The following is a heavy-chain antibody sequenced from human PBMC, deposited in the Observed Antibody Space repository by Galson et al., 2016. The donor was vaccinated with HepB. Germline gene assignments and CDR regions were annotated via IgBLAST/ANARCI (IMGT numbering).Heavy chain of an antibody. CDR3: VQGSTAPAV. Sequence: SLRLSCAASGFTFNNYGMTWVRQPPGKGLEVVSSISRSGDSTDYADSVKGRFTISRDNSKNILYLQMNSLRAEDTALYYCVQGSTAPAVWGKGTPVTVST. J-gene: IGHJ6*04. V-gene: IGHV3-23*01. CDR1: GFTFNNYG. D-gene: IGHD2-2*01. CDR2: ISRSGDST.